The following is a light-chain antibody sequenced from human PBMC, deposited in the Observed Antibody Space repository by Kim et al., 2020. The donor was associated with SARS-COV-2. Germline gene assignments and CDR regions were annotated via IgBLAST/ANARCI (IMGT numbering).Light chain of an antibody. CDR2: GAS. CDR1: QSVSRGS. Sequence: YPREIATRYCRASQSVSRGSLARYQQKPGQAPRLLLYGASSRATGIPDRFSGSGSGADFTLTISRLEPEDCAVYYCQQYGSSPLTFGGGAKVEIK. J-gene: IGKJ4*01. CDR3: QQYGSSPLT. V-gene: IGKV3-20*01.